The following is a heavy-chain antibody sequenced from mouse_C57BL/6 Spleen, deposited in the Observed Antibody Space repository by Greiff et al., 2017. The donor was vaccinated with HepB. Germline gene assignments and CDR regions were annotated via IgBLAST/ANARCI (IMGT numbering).Heavy chain of an antibody. V-gene: IGHV5-17*01. D-gene: IGHD2-4*01. J-gene: IGHJ1*03. CDR2: ISSGSSTI. CDR1: GFTFSDYG. Sequence: EVQLVESGGGLVKPGGSLKLSCAASGFTFSDYGMHWVRQAPEKGLEWVAYISSGSSTIYYADTVKGRFTISRDNAKNTLFLQMTSLRSEDTAMYYCARRDDYDVDWYFDVWGTGTTVTVSS. CDR3: ARRDDYDVDWYFDV.